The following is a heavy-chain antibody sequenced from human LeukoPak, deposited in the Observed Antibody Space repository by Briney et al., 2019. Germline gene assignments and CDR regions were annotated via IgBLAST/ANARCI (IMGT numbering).Heavy chain of an antibody. Sequence: KPGGSLRLSCAASGFTFSSYSMNWVRQAPGKGLEWVSSISGSSSYIYYADSVKGRFTISRDNAKNSLYLQMNSLRAEDTAVYYCARDWGYYYYYGMDVWGQGTTVTVSS. CDR3: ARDWGYYYYYGMDV. D-gene: IGHD3-16*01. CDR2: ISGSSSYI. CDR1: GFTFSSYS. V-gene: IGHV3-21*01. J-gene: IGHJ6*02.